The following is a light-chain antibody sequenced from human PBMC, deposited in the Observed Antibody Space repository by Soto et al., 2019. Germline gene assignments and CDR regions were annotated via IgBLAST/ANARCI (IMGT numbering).Light chain of an antibody. Sequence: DIQMTQSPSTLSASVGDRVTITCRASQSISSWLAWYQQKPGKAPKLLIYKASSLESGVPSRFSGSGSGTEFTLTISSLQPDDVATYYCQQYNRYSLTFGGGTKVEIK. CDR2: KAS. CDR1: QSISSW. V-gene: IGKV1-5*03. J-gene: IGKJ4*01. CDR3: QQYNRYSLT.